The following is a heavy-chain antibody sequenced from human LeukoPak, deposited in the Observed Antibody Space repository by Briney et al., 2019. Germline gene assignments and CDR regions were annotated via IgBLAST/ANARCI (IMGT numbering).Heavy chain of an antibody. V-gene: IGHV3-53*01. CDR1: GFTVSSNY. CDR2: IYSGGST. CDR3: ARAHSSSWAGSYFDY. Sequence: GGSLRLSCAASGFTVSSNYMSWVRQAPGKGLEWVSVIYSGGSTYYADSVKGRFTISRDNSKNTLYLQMNSLKTEDTAVYYCARAHSSSWAGSYFDYWGQGTLVTVSS. D-gene: IGHD6-13*01. J-gene: IGHJ4*02.